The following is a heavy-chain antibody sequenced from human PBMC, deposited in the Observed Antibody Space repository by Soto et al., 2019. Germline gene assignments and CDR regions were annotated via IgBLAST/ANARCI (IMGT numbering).Heavy chain of an antibody. CDR3: AKDRSTVLYYGMDV. CDR2: ISYDGSNK. J-gene: IGHJ6*02. Sequence: QVQLVESGGGVVQPGGSLRLSCAASGFTFSSYGIHWVRQAPGKGLEWVAVISYDGSNKYYADSVKGRFTISRDNSKNTLYLQMNSLRAEDTAVYYCAKDRSTVLYYGMDVWGQGTTVTVSS. D-gene: IGHD4-17*01. V-gene: IGHV3-30*18. CDR1: GFTFSSYG.